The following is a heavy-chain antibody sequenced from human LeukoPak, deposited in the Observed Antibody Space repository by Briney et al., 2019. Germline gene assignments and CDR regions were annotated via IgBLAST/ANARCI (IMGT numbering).Heavy chain of an antibody. CDR3: AKQGVPAAFPPYYFDY. CDR2: ISYDGSNT. CDR1: GFVFSTYV. Sequence: GGSLRLSCAASGFVFSTYVMHWVRQAPGKGLEWVAVISYDGSNTYSADSVKGRFTISRDNSKNTLYLQMNSLRAEDTAVYYCAKQGVPAAFPPYYFDYWGQGTLVTVSS. D-gene: IGHD2-2*01. J-gene: IGHJ4*02. V-gene: IGHV3-30*18.